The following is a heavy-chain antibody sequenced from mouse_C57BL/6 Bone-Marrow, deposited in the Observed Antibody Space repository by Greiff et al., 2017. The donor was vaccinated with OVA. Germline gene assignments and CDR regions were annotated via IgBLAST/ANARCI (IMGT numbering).Heavy chain of an antibody. Sequence: QVQLQQPGAELVMPGASVKLSCKASGYTFTSYWMHWVKQRPGQGLEWIGEIDPSDSYTNYNQKFKGKSTLTVDKSSSTAYMQLSSLTSEDSAVYYGARTLPYYAMDYWGQGTSVTVSS. V-gene: IGHV1-69*01. J-gene: IGHJ4*01. CDR2: IDPSDSYT. CDR1: GYTFTSYW. D-gene: IGHD2-10*01. CDR3: ARTLPYYAMDY.